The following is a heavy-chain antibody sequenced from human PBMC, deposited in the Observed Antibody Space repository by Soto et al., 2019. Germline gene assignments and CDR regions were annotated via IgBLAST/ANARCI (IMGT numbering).Heavy chain of an antibody. J-gene: IGHJ4*02. V-gene: IGHV3-66*01. CDR2: IYSGGDT. Sequence: EVQLVESGGGLVQPGGSLRLSCAASGFTVSNNYMSWVRQAPGKGLEWVSIIYSGGDTNYADSVKGRFTVSRDNSKNTRYLPMTSLRVEDTAVNYCARDLLGMVSRGPDDYWGQGTLVTVSS. D-gene: IGHD2-8*01. CDR3: ARDLLGMVSRGPDDY. CDR1: GFTVSNNY.